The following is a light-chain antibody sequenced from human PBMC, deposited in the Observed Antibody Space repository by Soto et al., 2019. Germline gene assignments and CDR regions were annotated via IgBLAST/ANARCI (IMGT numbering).Light chain of an antibody. CDR3: MQATKVPYT. Sequence: DVVMTQTPLSLSVNLGQPASISCRSSQGLVHRNGNTYWRWLQQRPGQPPRLLIYRISNRFSGVPDRFSGSGAGTDFTLKISRVEAEDVGIYYCMQATKVPYTFGQGTRLEIK. CDR2: RIS. V-gene: IGKV2-24*01. CDR1: QGLVHRNGNTY. J-gene: IGKJ2*01.